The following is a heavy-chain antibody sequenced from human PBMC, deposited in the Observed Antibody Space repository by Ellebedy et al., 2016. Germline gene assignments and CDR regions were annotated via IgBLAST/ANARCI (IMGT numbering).Heavy chain of an antibody. Sequence: GGSLRLSCAASGFTFRRYSMNWVRQAPGKGLEWVSTISSTSTYIYYVDSVKGRFTISRDNARDSLSLQMNSLRAEDTAVYYCTKDLRPWRGSSSWYSEHWGQGTLVSVSS. V-gene: IGHV3-21*01. CDR1: GFTFRRYS. D-gene: IGHD6-13*01. CDR3: TKDLRPWRGSSSWYSEH. CDR2: ISSTSTYI. J-gene: IGHJ4*02.